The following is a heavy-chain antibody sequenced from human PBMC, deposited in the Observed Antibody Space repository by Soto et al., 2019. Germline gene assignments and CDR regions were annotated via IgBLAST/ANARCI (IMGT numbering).Heavy chain of an antibody. Sequence: EVQLVESGGGLVQPGGSLRLSCAASGFTFSSYSMNWVRQAPGKGLEWVSYISSSSSTIYYADSVKGRFTISRDNAKNSLDLQMNRLRDEDTAVYYWAGERGPLNWFDPWGQGTLVTVSS. V-gene: IGHV3-48*02. CDR1: GFTFSSYS. J-gene: IGHJ5*02. CDR2: ISSSSSTI. CDR3: AGERGPLNWFDP.